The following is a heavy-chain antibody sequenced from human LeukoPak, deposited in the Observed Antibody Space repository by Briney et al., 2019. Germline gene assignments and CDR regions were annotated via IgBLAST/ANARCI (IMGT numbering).Heavy chain of an antibody. CDR2: IYYSGST. CDR3: ARGGDGYNWRGD. CDR1: GGSISSNSYY. V-gene: IGHV4-39*01. Sequence: SETLSLTCTVSGGSISSNSYYWGWIRQPPGKGLKWIGSIYYSGSTYYNPSLKSRVTISVDTSKNQFSLKLSSVTAADTAVYYCARGGDGYNWRGDWGQGTLVTVSS. D-gene: IGHD5-24*01. J-gene: IGHJ4*02.